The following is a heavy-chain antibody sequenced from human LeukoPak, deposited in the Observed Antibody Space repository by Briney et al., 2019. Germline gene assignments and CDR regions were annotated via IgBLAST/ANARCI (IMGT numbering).Heavy chain of an antibody. Sequence: ASVKVSSKDSGYTFTSYGISSVRQAPGQGREWMGWIIAYNGNTNYAQTLQGRVTMTTDTSTSTAYMELRSLRSDDTAVYYCARAHQTWFGDSLGALDYWGQGTLVTVSS. J-gene: IGHJ4*02. CDR2: IIAYNGNT. D-gene: IGHD3-10*01. CDR1: GYTFTSYG. V-gene: IGHV1-18*01. CDR3: ARAHQTWFGDSLGALDY.